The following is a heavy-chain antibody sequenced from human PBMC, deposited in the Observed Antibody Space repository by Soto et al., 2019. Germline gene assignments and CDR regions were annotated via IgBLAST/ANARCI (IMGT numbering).Heavy chain of an antibody. CDR1: GVTLKNYA. CDR3: ATPRARDYDFWTGFHS. D-gene: IGHD3-3*01. Sequence: DVQLLESGGGLIQRGGSLRLSCVGSGVTLKNYAMSWVRQAPGKGLEWVSGINSEGSIYYADSVKGRFSISKDNSKNTLLLQMNILRADATAVYYCATPRARDYDFWTGFHSWGQGTLVTVSS. V-gene: IGHV3-23*01. J-gene: IGHJ4*02. CDR2: INSEGSI.